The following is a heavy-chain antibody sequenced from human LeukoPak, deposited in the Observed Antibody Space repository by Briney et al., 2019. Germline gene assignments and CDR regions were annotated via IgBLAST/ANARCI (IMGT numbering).Heavy chain of an antibody. CDR3: ARHSNFFDY. Sequence: LETLSLTCTVSGGSISSYYWSWIRQPPGEGLEWIGCIFYSGSTNYNPSLKSRVTISVDTSKNQFSLKLSSVTAADTAVYFCARHSNFFDYWGQGTLVTVSS. J-gene: IGHJ4*02. CDR1: GGSISSYY. V-gene: IGHV4-59*01. CDR2: IFYSGST. D-gene: IGHD4-11*01.